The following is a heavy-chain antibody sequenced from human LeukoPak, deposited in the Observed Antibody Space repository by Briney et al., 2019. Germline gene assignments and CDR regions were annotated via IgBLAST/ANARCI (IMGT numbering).Heavy chain of an antibody. D-gene: IGHD2-15*01. V-gene: IGHV3-30-3*01. J-gene: IGHJ6*03. CDR1: GFTFSSYA. CDR3: ASDRYCSGGSCPWYYYMDV. CDR2: ISYDGSNK. Sequence: GGSLRLSCAASGFTFSSYAMHWVRQAPGKGLEWVAVISYDGSNKYYADSVKGRFTISRDNSKNTLYLQMNSLRAEDTAVYYCASDRYCSGGSCPWYYYMDVWGKGTTVTVSS.